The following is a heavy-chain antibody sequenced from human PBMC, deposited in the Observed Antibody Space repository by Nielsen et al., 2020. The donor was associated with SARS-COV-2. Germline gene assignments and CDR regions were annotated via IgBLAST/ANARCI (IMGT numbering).Heavy chain of an antibody. D-gene: IGHD6-13*01. Sequence: GSLKISCAASGFTFSSHWMHWVRQAPGKGLLWVSRINRDGSSTSYADSVKGRFTISRDNAKDTLYLQMNSLSAEDTAVYYCARLYSSSWNFDYWGQGTLVTVSS. CDR1: GFTFSSHW. CDR3: ARLYSSSWNFDY. J-gene: IGHJ4*02. V-gene: IGHV3-74*01. CDR2: INRDGSST.